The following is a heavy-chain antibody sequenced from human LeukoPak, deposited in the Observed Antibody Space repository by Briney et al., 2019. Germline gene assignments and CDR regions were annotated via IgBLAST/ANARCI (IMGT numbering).Heavy chain of an antibody. D-gene: IGHD2-21*02. J-gene: IGHJ4*02. CDR3: AREDFNDYYFDY. CDR1: GFTFRSYW. CDR2: SNSDGSST. Sequence: PGGSLRLSCAASGFTFRSYWMHRVRQAPGKGLVWVSRSNSDGSSTTYADSVKGRFTVSRDNAKNTLYLQMNSLRAEDTAVYYCAREDFNDYYFDYWGQGTLVTVSS. V-gene: IGHV3-74*01.